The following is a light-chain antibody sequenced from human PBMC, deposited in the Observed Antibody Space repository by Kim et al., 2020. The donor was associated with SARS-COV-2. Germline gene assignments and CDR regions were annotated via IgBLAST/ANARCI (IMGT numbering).Light chain of an antibody. CDR1: QSVTSK. Sequence: EIVMTQSPATLSVSPGERATLSCRASQSVTSKQAWYQQKPGQAPRLLIYDASTRATGIPARFSGSGSGTEFTLTISSLQSEDFAVYYCQQYNNWSWTFGQGTKVDIK. J-gene: IGKJ1*01. V-gene: IGKV3-15*01. CDR3: QQYNNWSWT. CDR2: DAS.